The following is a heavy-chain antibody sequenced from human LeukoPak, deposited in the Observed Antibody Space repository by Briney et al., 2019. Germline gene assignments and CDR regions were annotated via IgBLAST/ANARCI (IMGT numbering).Heavy chain of an antibody. Sequence: PGGSLRLSCAASGFTFSSYAMSWVRQAPGKGLEWVSAISGSGGSTYYADSVKGRFTISRDNSKNTLYLQMNSLRAEDTAVYYCAKDYQTLSIFGVVIIACDYWGQGTLVTVSS. J-gene: IGHJ4*02. D-gene: IGHD3-3*01. CDR3: AKDYQTLSIFGVVIIACDY. CDR2: ISGSGGST. V-gene: IGHV3-23*01. CDR1: GFTFSSYA.